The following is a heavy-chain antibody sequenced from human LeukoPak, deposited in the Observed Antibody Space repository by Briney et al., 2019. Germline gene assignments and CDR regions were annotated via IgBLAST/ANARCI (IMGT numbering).Heavy chain of an antibody. CDR1: GYTLTELS. Sequence: ASVTVSCKVSGYTLTELSMHWVRQAPGKGLEWRGGFDPEDGETIYAQKFQGRVTMTEDTSTDTAYMELSSLRSEDTAVYYCATFLRFLEWLAIDYWGQGTLVTVSS. CDR3: ATFLRFLEWLAIDY. V-gene: IGHV1-24*01. J-gene: IGHJ4*02. D-gene: IGHD3-3*01. CDR2: FDPEDGET.